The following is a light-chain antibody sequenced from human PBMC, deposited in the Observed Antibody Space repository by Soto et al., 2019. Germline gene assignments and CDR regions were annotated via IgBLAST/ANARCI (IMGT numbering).Light chain of an antibody. CDR2: DAS. CDR3: QQRSKWRT. Sequence: IGLTHSLATLALSQCERATLSSRASQSVSGYLAWYQQKPGQAPRLLIYDASKRATGIPARFSGSGFGTDFTLTISSLEPEDFAVYYCQQRSKWRTFGQGTKVDIK. V-gene: IGKV3-11*01. J-gene: IGKJ1*01. CDR1: QSVSGY.